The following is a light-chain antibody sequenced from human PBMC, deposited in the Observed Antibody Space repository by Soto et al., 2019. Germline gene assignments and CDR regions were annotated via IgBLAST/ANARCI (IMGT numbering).Light chain of an antibody. CDR3: QQRSNWLT. CDR2: DAS. CDR1: QSVRSY. Sequence: EIVLTQSPATLSLSPGERATLSCRASQSVRSYLAWYQQKPGQAPRLLIYDASNRATGIPARFSGSRSGTDFTLTISSLEPEDFAVYYCQQRSNWLTFGGGTKVDIK. V-gene: IGKV3-11*01. J-gene: IGKJ4*01.